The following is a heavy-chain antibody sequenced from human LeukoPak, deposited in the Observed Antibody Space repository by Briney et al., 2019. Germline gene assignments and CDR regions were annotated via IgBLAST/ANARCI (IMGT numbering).Heavy chain of an antibody. D-gene: IGHD3-3*01. J-gene: IGHJ5*02. Sequence: ASVKVSCKASGYTFTSYYMHWVRPAPGQGLEWMGIINPSGGSTSYAQKFQGRVTMTRDTSTSTVYMELSSLRSEDTAVYYCARDITIFGVAYVFDPWGQGTLVTVSS. CDR2: INPSGGST. CDR3: ARDITIFGVAYVFDP. V-gene: IGHV1-46*01. CDR1: GYTFTSYY.